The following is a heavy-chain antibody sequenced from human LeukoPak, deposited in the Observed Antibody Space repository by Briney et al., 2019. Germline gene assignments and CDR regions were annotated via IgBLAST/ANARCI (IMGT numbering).Heavy chain of an antibody. V-gene: IGHV3-53*01. CDR3: AREIYCSASSCTGGVFDI. D-gene: IGHD2-15*01. CDR1: GFTVSSNY. J-gene: IGHJ3*02. CDR2: TYSGGST. Sequence: PGGSLRLSCAASGFTVSSNYMSWVRQAPGKGLEWVSVTYSGGSTYYADSVKGRFTISRDNSKNTLYLQMNSLRVEDTAVYYCAREIYCSASSCTGGVFDIWGQGTMVTVSS.